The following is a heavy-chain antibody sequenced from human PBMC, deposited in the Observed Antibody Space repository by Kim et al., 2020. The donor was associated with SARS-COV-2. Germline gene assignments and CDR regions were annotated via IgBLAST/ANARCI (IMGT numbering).Heavy chain of an antibody. Sequence: GGSLRLSCAASGFTFGDYAMHWVRQAPGKGLEWVSGISWNSGSIGYADSVKGRFTISRDNAKNSLYLQMNSLRAEDTAVYYCAKSWDNYDRSNWFDPWGQGTLVTVSS. CDR2: ISWNSGSI. V-gene: IGHV3-9*01. CDR3: AKSWDNYDRSNWFDP. J-gene: IGHJ5*02. CDR1: GFTFGDYA. D-gene: IGHD3-3*01.